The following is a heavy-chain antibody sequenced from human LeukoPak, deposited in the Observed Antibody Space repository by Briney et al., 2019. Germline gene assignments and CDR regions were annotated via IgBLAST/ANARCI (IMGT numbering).Heavy chain of an antibody. D-gene: IGHD3-10*01. Sequence: SETLSLTCTVSGGSISSGGYYWSWIRQPPGKGLEWIGYIYHSGSTYYNPPLKSRVTISVDTSKNQFSLKLSSVTAADTAVYYCARGGFGDPFDYWGQGTLVTVSS. CDR2: IYHSGST. V-gene: IGHV4-30-2*01. J-gene: IGHJ4*02. CDR1: GGSISSGGYY. CDR3: ARGGFGDPFDY.